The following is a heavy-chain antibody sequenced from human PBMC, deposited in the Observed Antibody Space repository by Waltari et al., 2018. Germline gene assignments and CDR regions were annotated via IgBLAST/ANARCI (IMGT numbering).Heavy chain of an antibody. V-gene: IGHV4-38-2*01. CDR3: ARVGGERATIPRTLWYYYYYMDV. CDR2: IYHSGST. D-gene: IGHD2-21*01. J-gene: IGHJ6*03. Sequence: QVQLQESGPGLVKPSETLSLTCAVSGYSISSGYYWGWIRQPPGQGLEWIGSIYHSGSTSDNPTLKSRVTISVDTSKNQFSLKLSSVTAADTAVYYCARVGGERATIPRTLWYYYYYMDVWGKGTTVTVSS. CDR1: GYSISSGYY.